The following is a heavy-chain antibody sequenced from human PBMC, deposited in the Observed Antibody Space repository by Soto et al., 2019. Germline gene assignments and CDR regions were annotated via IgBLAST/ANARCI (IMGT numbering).Heavy chain of an antibody. CDR1: GFTFSTYS. D-gene: IGHD6-13*01. V-gene: IGHV3-21*01. CDR2: ISSSSTYM. J-gene: IGHJ4*02. Sequence: GGSLRLSCVASGFTFSTYSMNWVRQAPGKGLEWVSSISSSSTYMYYADSVKGRFTISRDNAKNSLYLQMSSLRVEDTAVYYCARDRGGATADNTLDYWGQGTRVTVSS. CDR3: ARDRGGATADNTLDY.